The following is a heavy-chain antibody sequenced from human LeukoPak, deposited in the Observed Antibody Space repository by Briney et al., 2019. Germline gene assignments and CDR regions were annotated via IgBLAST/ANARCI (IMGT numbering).Heavy chain of an antibody. J-gene: IGHJ4*02. CDR1: GYRFTSYW. CDR2: IYPGDSDT. CDR3: ARLRWYSNYFDY. V-gene: IGHV5-51*01. Sequence: GGALKISCKGSGYRFTSYWIGWVRQVPGKGLEWMGIIYPGDSDTRYSPSFQGQVTISADKSISTAYLQWSSLKASDTAMYYCARLRWYSNYFDYWGQGTLVTVSS. D-gene: IGHD4-23*01.